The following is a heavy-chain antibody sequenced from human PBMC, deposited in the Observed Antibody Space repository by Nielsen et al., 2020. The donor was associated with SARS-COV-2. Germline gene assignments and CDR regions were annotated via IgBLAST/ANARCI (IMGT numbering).Heavy chain of an antibody. CDR3: ARGIAVAGKATYYYYYGMDV. CDR2: ISSSSSTI. D-gene: IGHD6-19*01. Sequence: WIRQPPGKGLEWVSYISSSSSTIYYADSVKGRFTISRDNAKNSLYLQMNSLRDEDTAVYYCARGIAVAGKATYYYYYGMDVWGQGTTVTVSS. V-gene: IGHV3-48*02. J-gene: IGHJ6*02.